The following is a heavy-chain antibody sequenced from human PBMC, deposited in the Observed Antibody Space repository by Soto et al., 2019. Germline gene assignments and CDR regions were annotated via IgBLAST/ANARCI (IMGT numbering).Heavy chain of an antibody. CDR1: GFTFSSYS. J-gene: IGHJ6*02. CDR2: ISSSSSYI. CDR3: ARDKVRYFDSAHYYYYGMDV. D-gene: IGHD3-9*01. Sequence: GGSLRLSCAASGFTFSSYSMNWVRQAPGKGLEWVSSISSSSSYIYYADSVKGRFTISRDNAKNSLYLQMNSLRAEDTAVYYCARDKVRYFDSAHYYYYGMDVWGQGTTVTV. V-gene: IGHV3-21*01.